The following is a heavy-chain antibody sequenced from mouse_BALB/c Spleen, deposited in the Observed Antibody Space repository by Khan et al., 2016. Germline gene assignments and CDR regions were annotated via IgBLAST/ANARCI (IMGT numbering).Heavy chain of an antibody. CDR3: ARLTPYAMDY. V-gene: IGHV5-17*02. CDR2: ISGGSSTI. Sequence: EVELVESGGGLVQPGGSRKLSCAASGFTFSVFGIHWVRQAPEKGLEWVAYISGGSSTIYYADTVKGRFTISSDNPKNTLFLQMTSLRSEDTAVYYCARLTPYAMDYWGQGTSVTVSS. CDR1: GFTFSVFG. D-gene: IGHD4-1*01. J-gene: IGHJ4*01.